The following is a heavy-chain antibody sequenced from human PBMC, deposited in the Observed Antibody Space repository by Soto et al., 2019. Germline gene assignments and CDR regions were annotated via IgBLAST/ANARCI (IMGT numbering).Heavy chain of an antibody. V-gene: IGHV1-18*01. CDR2: ISAYTGNT. J-gene: IGHJ3*02. CDR1: GYTFTNYG. D-gene: IGHD6-13*01. CDR3: ARDVIHLSSSWHVAFDI. Sequence: ASVKVSCKASGYTFTNYGVSWVRQAPGQGLEWMGWISAYTGNTNYVQKLQGRLTMTTDTSTSTAYMELRSLTSDDTAMYYCARDVIHLSSSWHVAFDICGQGTMVTV.